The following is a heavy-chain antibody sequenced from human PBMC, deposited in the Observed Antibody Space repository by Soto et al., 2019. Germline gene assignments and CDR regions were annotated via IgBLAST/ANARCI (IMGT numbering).Heavy chain of an antibody. J-gene: IGHJ4*02. CDR1: GFTFSSYA. Sequence: EVQLLESGGGLVQPGGSLRLSCAASGFTFSSYAMSWVRQAPGKGLEWVSAISGSGGSTYYADSVKGRFTISRDNSKNTLYLQMNSLRAEVTAVYYCAKLHRTVTSSQIYFYYWGQGTLVTVSS. CDR3: AKLHRTVTSSQIYFYY. D-gene: IGHD4-17*01. CDR2: ISGSGGST. V-gene: IGHV3-23*01.